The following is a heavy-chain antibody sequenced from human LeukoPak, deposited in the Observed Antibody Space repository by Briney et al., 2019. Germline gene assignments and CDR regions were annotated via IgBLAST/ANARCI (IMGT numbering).Heavy chain of an antibody. CDR2: INPNRGGT. Sequence: ASVKVSCKASGYTFTGYYMHGVRQAPGQGLEGMGWINPNRGGTNYSQKVPGRATRTWDTSISTAYMGLNRLISDGTAVYYCARGRGEGYSYGRYYFDYWGQGTLVTVSS. V-gene: IGHV1-2*02. CDR1: GYTFTGYY. D-gene: IGHD5-18*01. CDR3: ARGRGEGYSYGRYYFDY. J-gene: IGHJ4*02.